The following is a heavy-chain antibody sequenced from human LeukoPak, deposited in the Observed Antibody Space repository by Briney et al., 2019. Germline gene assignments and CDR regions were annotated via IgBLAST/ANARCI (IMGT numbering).Heavy chain of an antibody. Sequence: SGPALVKPTQTLTLTCTFSGFSLSTSKMCVNWIRQPPGKALEWLARIDWDDDKYYSTSLKTRLTTSKDTSKNQVVLTMTNMDPVDTATYYCARILAGPDYFDYWGQGTLVTVSS. CDR2: IDWDDDK. CDR1: GFSLSTSKMC. V-gene: IGHV2-70*11. CDR3: ARILAGPDYFDY. J-gene: IGHJ4*02.